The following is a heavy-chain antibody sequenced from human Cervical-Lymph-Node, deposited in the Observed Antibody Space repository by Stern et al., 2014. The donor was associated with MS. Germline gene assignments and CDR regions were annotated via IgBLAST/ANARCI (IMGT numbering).Heavy chain of an antibody. Sequence: VQLVQSGAEVKKPGSSGKVSCKASGDSFTSYGISWVRQAPGHGLEWMGGIIPVFGAATYAQKFQGRVMITADESTSTAYMELSSLTSEDTAVYYCARDLASSLDYWGQGTLVTVSS. J-gene: IGHJ4*02. CDR2: IIPVFGAA. CDR3: ARDLASSLDY. V-gene: IGHV1-69*01. D-gene: IGHD1-26*01. CDR1: GDSFTSYG.